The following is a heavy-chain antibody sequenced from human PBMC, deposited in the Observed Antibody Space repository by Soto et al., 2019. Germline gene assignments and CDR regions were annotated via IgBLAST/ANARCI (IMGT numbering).Heavy chain of an antibody. V-gene: IGHV3-30*18. Sequence: QVQLVESGGGVVQPGRSLRLSCAASGFTFSSYGMHWVRQAPGKGLEWVAVISYDGSNKYYADSVKGRFTISRDNSKNTLYLQMNSLRAEDTAVYYCAKGDGTVTTFYFDYWGQGTLVTVSS. D-gene: IGHD4-17*01. J-gene: IGHJ4*02. CDR1: GFTFSSYG. CDR2: ISYDGSNK. CDR3: AKGDGTVTTFYFDY.